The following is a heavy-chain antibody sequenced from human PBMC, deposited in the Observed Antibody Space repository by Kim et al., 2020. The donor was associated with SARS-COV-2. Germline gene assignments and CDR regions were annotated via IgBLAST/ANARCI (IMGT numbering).Heavy chain of an antibody. CDR2: ISGSGGST. Sequence: GGSLRLSCAASGFTFSSYAMSWVRQAPGKGLEWVSAISGSGGSTYYADSVKGRFTISRDNSKNTLYLQMNSLRAEDTAVYYCANPPFYSGSYLDPSRSWGQGTLVTVSS. D-gene: IGHD1-26*01. CDR3: ANPPFYSGSYLDPSRS. J-gene: IGHJ4*02. CDR1: GFTFSSYA. V-gene: IGHV3-23*01.